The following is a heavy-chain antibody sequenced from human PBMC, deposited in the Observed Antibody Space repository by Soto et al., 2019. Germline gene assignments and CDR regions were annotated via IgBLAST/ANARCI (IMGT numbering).Heavy chain of an antibody. J-gene: IGHJ2*01. CDR2: IIPIFGTA. CDR3: AAGGSRWGRLQEWYFDL. Sequence: QVQLVQSGAEVKKPGSSVKVSCKASGGTFSSYAISWVRQAPGQGLEWMGGIIPIFGTANYAQKFQGRVTITADKSASTGGVGLRCLRSEGTAVDCGAAGGSRWGRLQEWYFDLWGRGTLVTVSS. CDR1: GGTFSSYA. V-gene: IGHV1-69*06. D-gene: IGHD3-16*01.